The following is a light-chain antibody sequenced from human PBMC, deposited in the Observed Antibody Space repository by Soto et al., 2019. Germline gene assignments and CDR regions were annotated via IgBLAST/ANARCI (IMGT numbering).Light chain of an antibody. CDR1: SGHSNYA. J-gene: IGLJ2*01. Sequence: QSVLTQSPSASASLGASVKLTCTLSSGHSNYAIAWHQQQPEKGPRFLMKLTSDGSHIKGDGIPDRFSGSSSGSERYLTISSLQSEDEADYYCQTWGSGHVVFGGGTKVTVL. CDR3: QTWGSGHVV. V-gene: IGLV4-69*01. CDR2: LTSDGSH.